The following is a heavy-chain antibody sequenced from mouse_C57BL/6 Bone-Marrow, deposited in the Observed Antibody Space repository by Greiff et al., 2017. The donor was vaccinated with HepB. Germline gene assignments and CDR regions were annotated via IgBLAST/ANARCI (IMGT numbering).Heavy chain of an antibody. Sequence: EVMLVESGGDLVKPGGSLKLSCAASGFTFSSYGMSWVRQTPDKRLEWVATISSGGSYTYYPDSVKGRFTISIDNAKNTLYLQMSSLKSEDTAMYYCAWAWFAYWGQGTLVTVSA. CDR2: ISSGGSYT. CDR3: AWAWFAY. V-gene: IGHV5-6*02. CDR1: GFTFSSYG. J-gene: IGHJ3*01.